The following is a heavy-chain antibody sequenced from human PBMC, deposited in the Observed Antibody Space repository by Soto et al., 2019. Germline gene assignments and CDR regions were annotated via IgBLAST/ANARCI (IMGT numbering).Heavy chain of an antibody. D-gene: IGHD5-18*01. CDR2: ISSSSSYT. J-gene: IGHJ6*02. V-gene: IGHV3-11*06. CDR3: ARDKQSGYSYGYVFYGMDV. CDR1: GFTFSDYY. Sequence: QVQLVESGGGLVKPGGSLRLSCAASGFTFSDYYMSWIRQAPGKGLEWVSYISSSSSYTNYADSVKGRFTISRDNAKNSLYLQMNSLRAEDTAVYYCARDKQSGYSYGYVFYGMDVWGQGTTVTVSS.